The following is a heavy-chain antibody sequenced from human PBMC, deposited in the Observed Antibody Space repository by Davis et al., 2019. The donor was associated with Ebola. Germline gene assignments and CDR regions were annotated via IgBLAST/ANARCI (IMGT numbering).Heavy chain of an antibody. D-gene: IGHD3-22*01. CDR2: INHSGST. Sequence: MPSETLSLTCAVYGGSFSGYYWSWIRQPPGKGLEWIGEINHSGSTNYNPSLKSRVTISVDTSKNQFSLKLSSVTAADTAVYYCAREEYYYDSSGYHRGAFDIWGQGTMVTVSS. V-gene: IGHV4-34*01. CDR3: AREEYYYDSSGYHRGAFDI. CDR1: GGSFSGYY. J-gene: IGHJ3*02.